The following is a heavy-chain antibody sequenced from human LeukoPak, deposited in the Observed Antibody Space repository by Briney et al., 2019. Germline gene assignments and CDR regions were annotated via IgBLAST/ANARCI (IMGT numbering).Heavy chain of an antibody. V-gene: IGHV3-11*01. CDR3: AMGDYYYYYGMDV. Sequence: KTGGSLRLSCAASGFTFSDYYMNWIRQAPGKGLEWVSYISTSGTTKYYADSVKGRFTISRDNAKNSLYLQMNSLRAEDTAVYYCAMGDYYYYYGMDVWGQGTTVTVSS. CDR2: ISTSGTTK. CDR1: GFTFSDYY. J-gene: IGHJ6*02.